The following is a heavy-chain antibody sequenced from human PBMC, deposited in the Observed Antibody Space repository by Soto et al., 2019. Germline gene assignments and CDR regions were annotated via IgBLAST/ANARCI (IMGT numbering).Heavy chain of an antibody. Sequence: PGGSLRLSCAASGFTFSSYSMNWVRQAPGKGLEWVSYISSSSSTIYYADSVKGRFTISRDNAKNSLYLQMNSLRDEDTAVYYCARAVRRDYYDSSGSEGAFDIWGQGTMVTVSS. V-gene: IGHV3-48*02. CDR1: GFTFSSYS. CDR2: ISSSSSTI. CDR3: ARAVRRDYYDSSGSEGAFDI. D-gene: IGHD3-22*01. J-gene: IGHJ3*02.